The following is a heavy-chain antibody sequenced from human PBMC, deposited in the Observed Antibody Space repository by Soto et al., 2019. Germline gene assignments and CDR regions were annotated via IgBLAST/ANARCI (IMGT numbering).Heavy chain of an antibody. J-gene: IGHJ4*02. Sequence: GSLRLSCSASVFTFSSYAMHWVRQAPGKGLEYVSAISSNGGSTYYADSVKGRFTISRDNSKNTLYLQMSSLRAEDTAVYYCARGTSGIAARAFDYWGQGTLVTVSS. V-gene: IGHV3-64D*08. CDR1: VFTFSSYA. CDR3: ARGTSGIAARAFDY. D-gene: IGHD6-6*01. CDR2: ISSNGGST.